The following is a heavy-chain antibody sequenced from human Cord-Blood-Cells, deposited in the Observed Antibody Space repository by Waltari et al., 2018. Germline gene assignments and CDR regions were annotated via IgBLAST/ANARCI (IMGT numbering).Heavy chain of an antibody. CDR3: ARVGGDYDAFDI. CDR2: IIPSFGTA. D-gene: IGHD1-26*01. Sequence: QVQLVQSGAAVEKPGSSLKVSCTASGGTVSSSAVSWVRQAPGQGLEWMGGIIPSFGTANYAQKFQGRVTITADESTSTAYMELSSLRSEDTAVYYCARVGGDYDAFDIWGQGTMVTVSS. J-gene: IGHJ3*02. CDR1: GGTVSSSA. V-gene: IGHV1-69*01.